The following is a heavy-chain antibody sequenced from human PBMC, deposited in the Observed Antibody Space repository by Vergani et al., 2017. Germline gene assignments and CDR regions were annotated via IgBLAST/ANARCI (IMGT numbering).Heavy chain of an antibody. J-gene: IGHJ4*02. V-gene: IGHV4-61*02. Sequence: HLQESGPRLVKPSETLSLTCTVSGESIRSGSHYWSWIRQPAGKGPEWIGHIHTGGSTDLNPSFKSRVSISVDTSKSQFSLKLNSVTVADTAVYYCARSRPYCTSGSCPAIWGQGTLVTVSS. CDR1: GESIRSGSHY. D-gene: IGHD2-15*01. CDR2: IHTGGST. CDR3: ARSRPYCTSGSCPAI.